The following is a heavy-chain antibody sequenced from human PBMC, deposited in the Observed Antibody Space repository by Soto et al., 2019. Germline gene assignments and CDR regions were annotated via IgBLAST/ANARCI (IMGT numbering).Heavy chain of an antibody. J-gene: IGHJ4*02. V-gene: IGHV3-23*01. CDR1: GFTFSSYA. D-gene: IGHD3-3*01. CDR3: AKSYDFWSGYTIQFDY. Sequence: GGSLRLSCAASGFTFSSYAMSWVRQAPGKGLEWVSAISGSGGSTYYADSVKGRFTISRDNSKNTLYLQMNSLRAEDTAVYYCAKSYDFWSGYTIQFDYWGQGTLVTVSS. CDR2: ISGSGGST.